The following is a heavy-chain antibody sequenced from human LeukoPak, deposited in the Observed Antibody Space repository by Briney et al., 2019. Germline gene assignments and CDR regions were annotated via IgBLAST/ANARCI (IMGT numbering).Heavy chain of an antibody. CDR1: GFTFSSYG. V-gene: IGHV3-30*18. J-gene: IGHJ4*02. D-gene: IGHD3-16*01. Sequence: GGSLRLSCAASGFTFSSYGMHWVRQAPGKGLEWVAVISYDGSNKYYADSVKGRFTISRDNSKNTLYLQMNSLRAVDTAVYYCAKVPFGEQGFDYWGQGTLVTVSS. CDR2: ISYDGSNK. CDR3: AKVPFGEQGFDY.